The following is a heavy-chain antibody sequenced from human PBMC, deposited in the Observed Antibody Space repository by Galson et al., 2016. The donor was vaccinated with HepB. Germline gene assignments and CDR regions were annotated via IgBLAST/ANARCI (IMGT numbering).Heavy chain of an antibody. CDR1: GSSIRTGYY. CDR3: ARDSETAAGYYNGVDV. V-gene: IGHV4-38-2*02. Sequence: SETLSLTCTVSGSSIRTGYYWGWIRQSAGKGLEWIGSIYHSGTTYYKVSFKSRVTISVDTSKNQFSLKLWSVTAADTAGYYCARDSETAAGYYNGVDVWGQGTTVTVSS. CDR2: IYHSGTT. J-gene: IGHJ6*02. D-gene: IGHD6-13*01.